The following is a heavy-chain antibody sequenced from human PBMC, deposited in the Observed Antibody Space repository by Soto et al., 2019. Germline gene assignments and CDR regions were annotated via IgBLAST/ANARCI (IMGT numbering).Heavy chain of an antibody. J-gene: IGHJ4*02. Sequence: RGSLILSCASSRFTFSIYAMRWVRQAPGKGLEWVAVISYDGSNKYYADSVKGRFTISRDNSKNTLYLQMNSLRAEDTAVYYCAKDNVGNAGTYYFDYWGQGTLVTVSS. CDR2: ISYDGSNK. CDR3: AKDNVGNAGTYYFDY. CDR1: RFTFSIYA. D-gene: IGHD3-10*01. V-gene: IGHV3-30*18.